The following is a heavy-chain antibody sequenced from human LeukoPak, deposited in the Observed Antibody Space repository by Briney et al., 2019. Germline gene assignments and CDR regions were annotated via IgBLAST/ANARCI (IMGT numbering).Heavy chain of an antibody. J-gene: IGHJ4*02. CDR3: ASLPVTVVAQGNY. CDR2: ISSSSSYI. D-gene: IGHD2-15*01. CDR1: GFTFSSYS. Sequence: GGSLRLSCAASGFTFSSYSMNWVRQAPGKGREWVSSISSSSSYIYYADSVKGRFTISRDNAKNSLYLQMNSLSAEDTAVYYCASLPVTVVAQGNYWGQGTLVTVSS. V-gene: IGHV3-21*01.